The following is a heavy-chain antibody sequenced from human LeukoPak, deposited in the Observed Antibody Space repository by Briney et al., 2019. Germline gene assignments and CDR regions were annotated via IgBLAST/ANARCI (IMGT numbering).Heavy chain of an antibody. V-gene: IGHV3-30*02. CDR2: IRYDGSNK. CDR3: AKDLLYGGSYPNWFDP. D-gene: IGHD1-26*01. Sequence: PGGSLRLSCAASGFTFSSYGMHWVRQAPGKGLEWVAFIRYDGSNKYYADSVKGRFTISRDNSKNTLYLQMNSLRAEDTAVYYCAKDLLYGGSYPNWFDPWGQGTLVTVSS. J-gene: IGHJ5*02. CDR1: GFTFSSYG.